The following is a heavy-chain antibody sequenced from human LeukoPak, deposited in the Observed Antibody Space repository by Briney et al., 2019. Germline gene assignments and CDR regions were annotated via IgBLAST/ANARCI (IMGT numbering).Heavy chain of an antibody. CDR1: GFTFSGYW. V-gene: IGHV3-7*01. CDR2: IKEDGSEK. J-gene: IGHJ5*02. Sequence: PGGSLRLSCAASGFTFSGYWMSWVRQAPGKGLEWVANIKEDGSEKYYVDSVKGRFTISRDNAKNSLYLQMSSLRAKDTAVYYCARGVSKNPWGQGTLVTVSS. CDR3: ARGVSKNP.